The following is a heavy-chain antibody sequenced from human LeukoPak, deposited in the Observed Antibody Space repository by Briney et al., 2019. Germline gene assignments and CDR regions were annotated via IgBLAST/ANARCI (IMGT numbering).Heavy chain of an antibody. CDR3: AKPGYCSGGSCRYYFDY. CDR2: IRYDGSNK. CDR1: GFTFSSYG. J-gene: IGHJ4*02. Sequence: GGSLRLSCAASGFTFSSYGMHWVRQAPGKGLEWVAFIRYDGSNKYYADSVKGRFTISRDNSKNTLYLQMNSLSAEDTAVYYCAKPGYCSGGSCRYYFDYWGQGTLDTVSS. D-gene: IGHD2-15*01. V-gene: IGHV3-30*02.